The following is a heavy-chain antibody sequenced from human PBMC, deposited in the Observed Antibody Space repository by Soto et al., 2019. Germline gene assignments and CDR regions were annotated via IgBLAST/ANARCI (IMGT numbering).Heavy chain of an antibody. CDR2: INAGNGNT. D-gene: IGHD2-2*01. CDR3: ARNLIVVVPAAYYYGMDV. V-gene: IGHV1-3*01. J-gene: IGHJ6*02. CDR1: GYTFTSYA. Sequence: GASVKVSCKASGYTFTSYAMHWVRQAPGQRLEWMGWINAGNGNTKYSQKFQGRVTITRDTSASTAYMELSSLRSEDTAVYYCARNLIVVVPAAYYYGMDVWGQGTTVTVSS.